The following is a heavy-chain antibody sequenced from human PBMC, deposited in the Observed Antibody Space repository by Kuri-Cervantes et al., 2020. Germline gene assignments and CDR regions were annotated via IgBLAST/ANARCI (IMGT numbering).Heavy chain of an antibody. CDR3: ARGGRMVRGVISRVYYGMDV. J-gene: IGHJ6*02. V-gene: IGHV3-21*04. D-gene: IGHD3-10*01. CDR2: ISSSSSYI. CDR1: GFTFSSYA. Sequence: GGSLRLSCAASGFTFSSYAMSWVRQAPGKGLEWVSSISSSSSYIYYADSVKGRFTISRDNAKNSLYLQMNSLRAEDTAVYYCARGGRMVRGVISRVYYGMDVWGQGTTVTVSS.